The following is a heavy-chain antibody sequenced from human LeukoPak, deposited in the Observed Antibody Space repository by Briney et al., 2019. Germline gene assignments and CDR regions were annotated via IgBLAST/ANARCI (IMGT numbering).Heavy chain of an antibody. D-gene: IGHD2-21*02. Sequence: SVKVSCKASGGTFSSYAISWVRQAPGQGLEWMGGIIPILGTANYAQKFQGRVTITADESTSTAYMELSSLRSEDTAVYYCARDSPAYCGGDCSYDYWGQGTLVTVSS. CDR2: IIPILGTA. V-gene: IGHV1-69*13. CDR3: ARDSPAYCGGDCSYDY. J-gene: IGHJ4*02. CDR1: GGTFSSYA.